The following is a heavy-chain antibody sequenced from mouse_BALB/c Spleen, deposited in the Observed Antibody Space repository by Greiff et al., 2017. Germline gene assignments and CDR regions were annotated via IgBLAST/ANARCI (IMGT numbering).Heavy chain of an antibody. CDR2: ISYDGSN. CDR1: GYSFTSGYY. J-gene: IGHJ2*01. Sequence: EVKLVESGPGLVKPSQSLSLTCSVTGYSFTSGYYWNWIRQFPGNKLEWIGYISYDGSNNYNPSHKNRISITRYTSKNQFFLKLNSVTTEDTATYYCARGGLPYFDYWGQGTTLTVSS. V-gene: IGHV3-6*02. CDR3: ARGGLPYFDY. D-gene: IGHD2-10*01.